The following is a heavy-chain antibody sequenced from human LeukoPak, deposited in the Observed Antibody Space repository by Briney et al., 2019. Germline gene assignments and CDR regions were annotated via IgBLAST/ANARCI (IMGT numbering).Heavy chain of an antibody. D-gene: IGHD6-13*01. CDR1: GYTFTGYY. Sequence: GASVKVSCKASGYTFTGYYMHWVRQAPGQRLEWMGWINPNSGGTNYAQKFQGRVTMTRDTSISTAYMELSRLRSDDTAVYYCARGKKQRSSSLAAAGDYWGQGTLVTVSS. J-gene: IGHJ4*02. V-gene: IGHV1-2*02. CDR2: INPNSGGT. CDR3: ARGKKQRSSSLAAAGDY.